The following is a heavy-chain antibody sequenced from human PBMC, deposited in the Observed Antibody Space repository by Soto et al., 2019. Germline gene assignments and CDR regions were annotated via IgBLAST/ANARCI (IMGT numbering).Heavy chain of an antibody. CDR3: AKDTIWLGTYYFDY. V-gene: IGHV3-23*01. D-gene: IGHD3-10*01. Sequence: GGSLRLSCAASGFTFSSSAMSWVRRAPGKGLEWVSGISGSGGSTYYADSVKGRFTISRDNSKNTLYLQMNSLRAEDTALYYCAKDTIWLGTYYFDYWGQGTLVTVSS. J-gene: IGHJ4*02. CDR2: ISGSGGST. CDR1: GFTFSSSA.